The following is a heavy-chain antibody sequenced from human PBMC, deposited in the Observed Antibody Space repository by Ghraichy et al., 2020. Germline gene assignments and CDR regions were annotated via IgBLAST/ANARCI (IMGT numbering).Heavy chain of an antibody. Sequence: GGSLRLSCAASGFTFSGSAMHWVRQASGKGLEWVGRIRSKANSYATAYAASVKGRFTISRDDSKNTPYLQMNSLKTEDTAVYYCTTLYSSSVFDAFDIWGQGTMVTVSS. J-gene: IGHJ3*02. V-gene: IGHV3-73*01. CDR2: IRSKANSYAT. CDR3: TTLYSSSVFDAFDI. D-gene: IGHD6-13*01. CDR1: GFTFSGSA.